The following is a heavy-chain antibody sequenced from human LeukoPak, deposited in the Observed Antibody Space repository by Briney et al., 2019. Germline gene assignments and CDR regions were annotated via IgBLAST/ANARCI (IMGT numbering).Heavy chain of an antibody. V-gene: IGHV4-61*02. CDR2: IYTSGST. D-gene: IGHD4-4*01. CDR1: GGSISSGGYY. CDR3: AKDRCHPTVTPPYYYSYGRDV. J-gene: IGHJ6*02. Sequence: SQTLSLTCAVSGGSISSGGYYWSWIRQPAGKGLEWIGRIYTSGSTNYNPSLKSRVTMSVDTSKNQFSLKLSSVTAADTAVYYCAKDRCHPTVTPPYYYSYGRDVGGQGPTVTVSS.